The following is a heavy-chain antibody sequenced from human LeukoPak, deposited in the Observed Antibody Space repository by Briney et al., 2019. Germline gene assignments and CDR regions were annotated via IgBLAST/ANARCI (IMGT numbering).Heavy chain of an antibody. CDR1: GFTFSSYG. J-gene: IGHJ4*02. CDR2: ISHDGSDS. D-gene: IGHD3-10*01. CDR3: AKELYFGSGSYPGY. V-gene: IGHV3-30*18. Sequence: GGSLRLSCAASGFTFSSYGMLWVRQAPGKGLEWVAVISHDGSDSHYADSVKGRFTISRDNSKNTVYLQMSSLRPEDTAVYFCAKELYFGSGSYPGYWGQGTLVRVSS.